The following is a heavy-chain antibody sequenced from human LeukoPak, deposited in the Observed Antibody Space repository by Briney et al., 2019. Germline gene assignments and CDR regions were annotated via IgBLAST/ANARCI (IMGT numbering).Heavy chain of an antibody. CDR3: ARVDGDYGGVIDY. CDR1: GGSISSGDYY. Sequence: SETLSLTCTVSGGSISSGDYYWSWLRQPPGKGLEWIGYIYYSGSTYYNPSLKSRVTISVDTSKNQFSLKLSSVTAADTAVYYCARVDGDYGGVIDYWGQGTLVTVSS. V-gene: IGHV4-30-4*01. CDR2: IYYSGST. J-gene: IGHJ4*02. D-gene: IGHD4-23*01.